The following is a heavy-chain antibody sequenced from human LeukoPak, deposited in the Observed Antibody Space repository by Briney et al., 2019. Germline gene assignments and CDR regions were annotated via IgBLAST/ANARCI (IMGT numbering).Heavy chain of an antibody. V-gene: IGHV1-18*01. CDR2: ISAYNGNT. D-gene: IGHD1-26*01. J-gene: IGHJ4*02. CDR3: VFSGNKPGY. Sequence: ASVKVSCKASGYTFTSYGISWVRQAPGQGLEWMGWISAYNGNTNYAQKFQGRVTMTRDMSTSTVYMELSSLRSEDTAVYYCVFSGNKPGYWGQGTLVTVSS. CDR1: GYTFTSYG.